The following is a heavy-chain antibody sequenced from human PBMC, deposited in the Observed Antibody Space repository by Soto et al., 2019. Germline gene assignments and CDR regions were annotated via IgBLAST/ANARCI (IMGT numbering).Heavy chain of an antibody. V-gene: IGHV1-18*01. CDR2: ISAHNGNT. CDR1: GYAFTTYG. D-gene: IGHD1-1*01. Sequence: QVHLVQSGAEVKKPGASVKVSCKGSGYAFTTYGITWVRQAPGQGLEWMGWISAHNGNTNYAQKLQGRVTVTRDTSTSTAYMVVRSLRSDDTAVYYCARGRYGDYWGQGALVTVSS. J-gene: IGHJ4*02. CDR3: ARGRYGDY.